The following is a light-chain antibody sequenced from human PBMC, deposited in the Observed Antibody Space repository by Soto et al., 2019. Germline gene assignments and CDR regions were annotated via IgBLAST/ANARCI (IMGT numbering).Light chain of an antibody. CDR3: QHGSGSWA. J-gene: IGKJ1*01. V-gene: IGKV1-5*03. CDR2: KAS. CDR1: QSFNRW. Sequence: DIPVSLSPSTLSASVSDGVTITCRTSQSFNRWLAWYQQKPGKAPNPLIYKASGLKSGVPSRFSGSGSGRQFTLSHSVQPPDYSAAYRCQHGSGSWACGQGTKVDI.